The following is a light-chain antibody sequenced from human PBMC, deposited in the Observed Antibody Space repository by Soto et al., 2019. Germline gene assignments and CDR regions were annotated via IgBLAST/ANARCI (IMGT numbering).Light chain of an antibody. Sequence: QSALTQPASVSGSPGQSITISCTGASSDIGTYDYVSWYQQHPGKAPKLMIYDVSNRPSGVSNSFSGSKSGSTASLTISGLQAEDDADYYCSSYTSRSTQVFGTGTKLTV. CDR3: SSYTSRSTQV. J-gene: IGLJ1*01. CDR2: DVS. V-gene: IGLV2-14*01. CDR1: SSDIGTYDY.